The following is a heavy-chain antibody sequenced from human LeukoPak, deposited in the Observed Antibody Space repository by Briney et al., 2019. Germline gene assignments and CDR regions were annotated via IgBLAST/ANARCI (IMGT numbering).Heavy chain of an antibody. Sequence: SETLSLTCAVYGGSFSGYYWSWIRQPPGKGLEWIGEINHSGSTNYNPSLKSRVTISVDTSKNQFSLKLSSVTAADTAVYYCARGILRYFDWRDWFDPWGQGTLVTVSS. V-gene: IGHV4-34*01. CDR2: INHSGST. D-gene: IGHD3-9*01. CDR3: ARGILRYFDWRDWFDP. CDR1: GGSFSGYY. J-gene: IGHJ5*02.